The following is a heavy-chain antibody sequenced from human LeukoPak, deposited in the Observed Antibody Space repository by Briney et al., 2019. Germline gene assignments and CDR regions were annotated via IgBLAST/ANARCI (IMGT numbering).Heavy chain of an antibody. D-gene: IGHD1-26*01. Sequence: SQTLSLTCSVSGGSITSDDYYWSWIRQPPGKGLEWIGYIYYSGTTYYNPSLESRVSISVDTSKNQFPLTLSSVTAADTAVYYCARYSGSYRWFDPWGQGTLVTVSS. CDR3: ARYSGSYRWFDP. J-gene: IGHJ5*02. CDR2: IYYSGTT. V-gene: IGHV4-30-4*01. CDR1: GGSITSDDYY.